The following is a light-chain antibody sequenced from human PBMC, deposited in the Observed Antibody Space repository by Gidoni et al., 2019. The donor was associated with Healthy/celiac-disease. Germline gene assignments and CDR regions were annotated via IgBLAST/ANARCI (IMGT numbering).Light chain of an antibody. V-gene: IGKV1-39*01. J-gene: IGKJ5*01. CDR3: QQSYNTPIT. Sequence: DIQMTQSPSSLSASVGDRVSIPCRASQSISSYLNWYQQKPGKAPNLLIYAASSLQSGVPSSSGSGSGTEFTLTISSLQPEDFATYYCQQSYNTPITFGQGTQLEIK. CDR2: AAS. CDR1: QSISSY.